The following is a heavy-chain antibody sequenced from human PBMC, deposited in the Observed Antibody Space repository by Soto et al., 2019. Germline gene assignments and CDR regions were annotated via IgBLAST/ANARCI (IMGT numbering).Heavy chain of an antibody. CDR3: ARDPVDGYAFFDN. CDR1: GGSINNNNYY. J-gene: IGHJ5*02. D-gene: IGHD5-12*01. V-gene: IGHV4-39*07. CDR2: IYYSGST. Sequence: PSETLSLTCTVSGGSINNNNYYWAWIRQPPEKGLEYIVSIYYSGSTYNNPSLKSRATISVDTSKNQVSLKLSSVTAADTAVYWCARDPVDGYAFFDNWGQGALVTVSS.